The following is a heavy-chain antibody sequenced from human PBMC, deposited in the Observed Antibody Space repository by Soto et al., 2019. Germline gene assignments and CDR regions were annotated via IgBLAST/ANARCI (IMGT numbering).Heavy chain of an antibody. CDR3: ARSRSDVDPAGHDAFDI. D-gene: IGHD6-13*01. CDR1: GGSISSYY. Sequence: QVQLQESGPGLVKPSETLSLTCTVSGGSISSYYWSWIRQPPGKGLEWIGYIYYSGSTNYNPSLKSRVTISVDTSKNQFSLKLSSVTAADTAVYYCARSRSDVDPAGHDAFDIWGQGTMVTVSS. J-gene: IGHJ3*02. CDR2: IYYSGST. V-gene: IGHV4-59*01.